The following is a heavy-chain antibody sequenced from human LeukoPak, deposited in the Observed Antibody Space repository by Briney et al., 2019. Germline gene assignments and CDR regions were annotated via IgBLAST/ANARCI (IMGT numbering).Heavy chain of an antibody. CDR3: AKEGYGSSWNADFDY. V-gene: IGHV3-23*01. J-gene: IGHJ4*02. Sequence: PGGSLRLSXAASGFTFSSYALSWVRQAPGKGMEWVSAISGSGGSGCTTYYADSVKGRFTISRDNSKSTLYLQMSSLRAEDTAVYYCAKEGYGSSWNADFDYWGQGSLVTVSS. D-gene: IGHD6-13*01. CDR2: ISGSGGSGCTT. CDR1: GFTFSSYA.